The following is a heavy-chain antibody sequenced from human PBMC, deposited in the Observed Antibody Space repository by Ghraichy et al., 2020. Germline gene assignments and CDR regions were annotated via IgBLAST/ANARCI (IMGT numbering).Heavy chain of an antibody. CDR3: AKEDYAGNSGFDH. J-gene: IGHJ4*01. Sequence: GGSLRLSCAASGFTFSDYAMSWVRQAPGKWLEWVSAISPSGVGTYYAGSVKGRFTISRDNSKNTLYLQMNSLRAEDTALYNCAKEDYAGNSGFDHWGHGALVTVSS. CDR1: GFTFSDYA. CDR2: ISPSGVGT. V-gene: IGHV3-23*01. D-gene: IGHD4-23*01.